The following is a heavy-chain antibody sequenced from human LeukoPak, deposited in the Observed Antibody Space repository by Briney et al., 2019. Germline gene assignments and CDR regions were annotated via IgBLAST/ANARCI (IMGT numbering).Heavy chain of an antibody. J-gene: IGHJ4*02. CDR3: AKVRITMIVVGANYDY. CDR2: ISGSGGST. Sequence: GGSLRLSCAASGFTFSSDAMSWVRQAPGKGLEWVSAISGSGGSTYYADSVKGRFTISRDNSKNTLYLQMNSLRAEDTAVYYCAKVRITMIVVGANYDYWGQGTLVTVSS. D-gene: IGHD3-22*01. V-gene: IGHV3-23*01. CDR1: GFTFSSDA.